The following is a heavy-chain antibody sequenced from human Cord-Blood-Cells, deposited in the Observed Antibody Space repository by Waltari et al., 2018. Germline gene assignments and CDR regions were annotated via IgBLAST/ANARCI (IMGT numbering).Heavy chain of an antibody. CDR2: IYTSGST. Sequence: QVQLQESGPGLVKPSETLSLTCTVSGGSISSYYWSWIRQPAGKGLEWIGRIYTSGSTNNNPSLKSRVTMSVDTSKNQFCLKLSFVTAADTAVYYCARDLGIVVVPAANPNWYVDLWGRGTLVTVSS. V-gene: IGHV4-4*07. D-gene: IGHD2-2*01. CDR3: ARDLGIVVVPAANPNWYVDL. J-gene: IGHJ2*01. CDR1: GGSISSYY.